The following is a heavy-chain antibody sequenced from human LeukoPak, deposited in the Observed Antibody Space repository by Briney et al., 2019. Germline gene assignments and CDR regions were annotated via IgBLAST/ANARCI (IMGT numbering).Heavy chain of an antibody. D-gene: IGHD3-22*01. J-gene: IGHJ4*02. CDR3: ASHRGDSSGYASY. CDR1: GGSFSGYY. CDR2: INHSGST. V-gene: IGHV4-34*01. Sequence: PSETLSLTCAVYGGSFSGYYWSWIRQPPGKGLEWIGEINHSGSTNYNPSLKSRVTISVDTSKNQFSLKLSSVTAADTAVYYCASHRGDSSGYASYWGQGTLVTVSS.